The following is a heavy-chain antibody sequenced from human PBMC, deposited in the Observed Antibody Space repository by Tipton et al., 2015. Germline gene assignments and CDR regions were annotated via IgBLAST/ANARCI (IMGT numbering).Heavy chain of an antibody. Sequence: TLSLTCTVSGGSVSSPSYYWSWVRQPPGKGLEWIGHIFYTGSANYNPSLKSRVTLSIDTSKNQFSLILSSVTAADTAVYYCARGEGFYSPNWFDPWGQGTLVTVSS. CDR3: ARGEGFYSPNWFDP. CDR1: GGSVSSPSYY. D-gene: IGHD4-11*01. J-gene: IGHJ5*02. V-gene: IGHV4-61*01. CDR2: IFYTGSA.